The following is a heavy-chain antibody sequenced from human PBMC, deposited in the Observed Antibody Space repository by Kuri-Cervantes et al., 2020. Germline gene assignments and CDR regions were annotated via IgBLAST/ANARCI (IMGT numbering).Heavy chain of an antibody. V-gene: IGHV3-72*01. CDR3: TRGNIWGSSVD. Sequence: GESLKISCAASGFNFSNAWMSWVRQAPGKGLEWVGRIRNRANSYTTEYAASVKDRFTISRDASKTSVYLQMNSLKTEDTAVYYCTRGNIWGSSVDWGQGTLVTVSS. D-gene: IGHD3-16*01. CDR2: IRNRANSYTT. J-gene: IGHJ4*02. CDR1: GFNFSNAW.